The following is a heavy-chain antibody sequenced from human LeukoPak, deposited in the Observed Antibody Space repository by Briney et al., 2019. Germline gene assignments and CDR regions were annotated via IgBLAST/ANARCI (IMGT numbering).Heavy chain of an antibody. CDR1: GYTFTSYY. D-gene: IGHD2-21*01. CDR2: INPSGGST. CDR3: ARGLAHGGIANWFDP. V-gene: IGHV1-46*01. J-gene: IGHJ5*02. Sequence: ASVKVSCKASGYTFTSYYMHWVRQAPGQGLEWMGIINPSGGSTSYAQKFQGRVTMTRDMSTSTVYMELSSLRSEDTAVYYCARGLAHGGIANWFDPWGQGTLVSVSS.